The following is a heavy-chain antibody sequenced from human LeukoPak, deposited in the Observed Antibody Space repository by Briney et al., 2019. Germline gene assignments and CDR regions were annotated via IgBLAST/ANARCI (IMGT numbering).Heavy chain of an antibody. D-gene: IGHD2-2*03. CDR3: AKHGYCSGISCFFDF. J-gene: IGHJ4*02. Sequence: PGGSLRLSCAAPGFTFSSYAMSWVRQAPGKGLEWVSAISGSGPYTFYTDSVKGRLTISRDSSKNTLYLQMNSLRAEDTALYYCAKHGYCSGISCFFDFWGQGTQVTVSS. CDR1: GFTFSSYA. CDR2: ISGSGPYT. V-gene: IGHV3-23*01.